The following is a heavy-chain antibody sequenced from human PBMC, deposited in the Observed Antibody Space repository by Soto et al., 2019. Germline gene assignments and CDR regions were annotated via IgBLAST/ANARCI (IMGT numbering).Heavy chain of an antibody. CDR3: ARRGRIAACLGGGAFDI. J-gene: IGHJ3*02. CDR1: GYTFTSYD. CDR2: MNPNSGNT. D-gene: IGHD6-6*01. Sequence: QVQLVQSGAEVKKPGASVKVYCKASGYTFTSYDINWVRQATGQGLEWMGWMNPNSGNTGYAQKFQGRVTMTRTTSISTAYMELSSLRSEDTAVYYCARRGRIAACLGGGAFDIWGQGTMVTVSS. V-gene: IGHV1-8*01.